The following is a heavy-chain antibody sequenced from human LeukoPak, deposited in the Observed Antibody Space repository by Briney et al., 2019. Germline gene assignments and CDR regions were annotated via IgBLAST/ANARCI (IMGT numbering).Heavy chain of an antibody. CDR1: GFTFSSYA. Sequence: GGSLRLSCAASGFTFSSYAMSWVRQAPGKGLEWVSAISGSGGSTYYADSVKGRVTISRDNSKNTVYLQMNSLRAEETAVYYCAKEPGGYPDYWGQGTLVTVSS. CDR3: AKEPGGYPDY. D-gene: IGHD3-16*02. CDR2: ISGSGGST. V-gene: IGHV3-23*01. J-gene: IGHJ4*02.